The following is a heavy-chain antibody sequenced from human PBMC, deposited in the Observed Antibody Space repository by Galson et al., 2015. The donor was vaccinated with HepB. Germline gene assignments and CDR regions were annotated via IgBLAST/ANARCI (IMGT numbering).Heavy chain of an antibody. J-gene: IGHJ3*02. CDR2: IIPVFATS. CDR1: GGNFTKYA. V-gene: IGHV1-69*01. CDR3: ARVGRFLEWWICDHCVDI. D-gene: IGHD3-3*01. Sequence: SCKASGGNFTKYAFNWVRQAPGQGLEWMGGIIPVFATSKYAQKFRGRVTITADESASTAYMELSSLRSEDTAVYYCARVGRFLEWWICDHCVDIWGQGTVVTVSS.